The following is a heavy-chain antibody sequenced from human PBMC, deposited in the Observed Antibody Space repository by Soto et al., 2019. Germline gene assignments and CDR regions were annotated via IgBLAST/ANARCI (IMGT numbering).Heavy chain of an antibody. CDR1: GGSFSRYA. D-gene: IGHD2-2*01. CDR2: IIPIFGTT. V-gene: IGHV1-69*06. Sequence: GASVKVSCKASGGSFSRYAITWVRQAPGQGPEWMGGIIPIFGTTNYAQKFQGRVTITADKSTNTAYMELSSLISEDTAVYYCAGVSCTGTSCYENYSYGMDVWGQGTTVTVS. J-gene: IGHJ6*02. CDR3: AGVSCTGTSCYENYSYGMDV.